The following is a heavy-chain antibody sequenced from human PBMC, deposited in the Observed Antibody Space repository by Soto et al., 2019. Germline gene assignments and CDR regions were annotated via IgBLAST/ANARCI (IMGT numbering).Heavy chain of an antibody. CDR2: IGIGSSTK. Sequence: GGSLRLSCAASGFTFRNYGMKWVRQAPGKGLEWVSYIGIGSSTKYYADSVKGRFTISRDNAKNSLYLQMNSLRAEDTAVYYCARDQLYYNDISGRPLNAFDVWGQGTMVTVSS. D-gene: IGHD3-22*01. V-gene: IGHV3-48*01. CDR3: ARDQLYYNDISGRPLNAFDV. J-gene: IGHJ3*01. CDR1: GFTFRNYG.